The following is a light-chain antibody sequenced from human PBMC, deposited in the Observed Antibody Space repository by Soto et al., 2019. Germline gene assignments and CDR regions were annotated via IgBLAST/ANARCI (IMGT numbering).Light chain of an antibody. CDR1: QSVNSNY. CDR2: GVF. CDR3: QHYDGSPRT. V-gene: IGKV3-20*01. J-gene: IGKJ2*01. Sequence: ETVLTQSPGTVSLSPGERATLSCRTSQSVNSNYLAWYQQKPGQAPRLLIYGVFNRDTGIPDRFSGSGSGTDFTLTISGLEPDDSAVYYCQHYDGSPRTFGQGTKLEIK.